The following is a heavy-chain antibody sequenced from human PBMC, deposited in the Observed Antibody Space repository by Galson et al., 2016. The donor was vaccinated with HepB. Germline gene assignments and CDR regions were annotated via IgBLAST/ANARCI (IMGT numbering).Heavy chain of an antibody. V-gene: IGHV1-8*01. D-gene: IGHD3-3*01. Sequence: SVKVSCKASGYTFTNYDINWVRQASGQGLEWIGWVSPDSGKTGYAQKFQGRVMMTRDTSINTAYMKVGRLRSEDTAVYYCARGGWLDRSGFYRGGGLDPWGQGTLVTVSS. CDR2: VSPDSGKT. J-gene: IGHJ5*02. CDR1: GYTFTNYD. CDR3: ARGGWLDRSGFYRGGGLDP.